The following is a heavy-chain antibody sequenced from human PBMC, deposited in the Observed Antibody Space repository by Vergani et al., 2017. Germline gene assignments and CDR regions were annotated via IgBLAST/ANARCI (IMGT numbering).Heavy chain of an antibody. D-gene: IGHD5-18*01. J-gene: IGHJ4*02. CDR3: AKDGEGYSYGYRHFDY. V-gene: IGHV3-23*01. CDR2: ISGSGGST. CDR1: GFTFSSYA. Sequence: EVQLLEPGGGLVQPGGSLRPSCEAPGFTFSSYAMSWVRQAPGKGLEWVSAISGSGGSTYYADSVKGRFTISRDNSKTTLYLQMNSLRAEDTAVYYCAKDGEGYSYGYRHFDYWGQGTLVTVSS.